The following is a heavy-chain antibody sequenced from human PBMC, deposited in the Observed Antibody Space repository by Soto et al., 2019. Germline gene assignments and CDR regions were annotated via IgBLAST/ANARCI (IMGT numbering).Heavy chain of an antibody. CDR3: ARDARFLEWLPYYFDY. Sequence: EVQLVESGGGLVKPGGSLRLSCAASGFTFSSYSMNWVRQVPGKGLEWVSSISSSSSYIYYADSVKGRFTISRDKAKNSLYLQMNSMRAEDTAVYYCARDARFLEWLPYYFDYWGQGTLVTVSS. CDR1: GFTFSSYS. J-gene: IGHJ4*02. CDR2: ISSSSSYI. D-gene: IGHD3-3*01. V-gene: IGHV3-21*01.